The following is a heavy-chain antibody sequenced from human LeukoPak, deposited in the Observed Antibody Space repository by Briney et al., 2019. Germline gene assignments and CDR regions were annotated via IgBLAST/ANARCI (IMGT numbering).Heavy chain of an antibody. CDR3: ARDPIAAAGIGGYY. D-gene: IGHD6-13*01. J-gene: IGHJ4*02. CDR2: INPNSGGT. Sequence: PWASVKVSCKASGYTFTGYYMHWVRQAPGQGLEWMGWINPNSGGTNYAQKFQGRVTMTRDTSISTAYMELSRLRSDDTAVYYCARDPIAAAGIGGYYWGQGTLVTVSS. CDR1: GYTFTGYY. V-gene: IGHV1-2*02.